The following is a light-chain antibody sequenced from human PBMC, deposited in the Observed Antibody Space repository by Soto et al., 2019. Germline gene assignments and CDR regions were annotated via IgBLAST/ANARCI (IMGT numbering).Light chain of an antibody. J-gene: IGLJ2*01. CDR1: SSDVGAHNY. Sequence: QSVLTQPASVSGSLGQSITISCTGTSSDVGAHNYVSWYQQHPGKAPKLMIFEVSNRPSGVPNRFSGSKSGNTASLTISGLQAEDEADYYCPSYTSSSRVVFGGGTKLTVL. CDR2: EVS. V-gene: IGLV2-14*01. CDR3: PSYTSSSRVV.